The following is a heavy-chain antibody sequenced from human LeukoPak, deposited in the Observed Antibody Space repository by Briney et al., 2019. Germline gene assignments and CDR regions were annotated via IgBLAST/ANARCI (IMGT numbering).Heavy chain of an antibody. V-gene: IGHV3-7*01. CDR2: INHDATEK. CDR1: GFSFDSYW. CDR3: AKLVAYNSGWDVDY. Sequence: GVSLRLSCVASGFSFDSYWMNWVRQAPGRGLEWVANINHDATEKYYVDSVKGRFTISRDNAKKSLYLQMNSLRAEDTAVYYCAKLVAYNSGWDVDYWGQGTLVTVSS. D-gene: IGHD6-19*01. J-gene: IGHJ4*01.